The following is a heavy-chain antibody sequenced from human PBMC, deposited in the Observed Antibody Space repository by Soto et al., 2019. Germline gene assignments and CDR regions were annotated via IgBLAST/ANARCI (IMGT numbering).Heavy chain of an antibody. CDR2: IWYDGSNK. CDR1: GFTFSSYG. V-gene: IGHV3-33*01. D-gene: IGHD3-22*01. CDR3: ARDHYYYDSSGLLDY. J-gene: IGHJ4*02. Sequence: PGGSLRLCCAASGFTFSSYGMHGVRQAPGKGLEWVAVIWYDGSNKYYADSVKGRFTISRDNSKNTPYLQMNSLRAEDTAVYYCARDHYYYDSSGLLDYWGQGTLVTVSS.